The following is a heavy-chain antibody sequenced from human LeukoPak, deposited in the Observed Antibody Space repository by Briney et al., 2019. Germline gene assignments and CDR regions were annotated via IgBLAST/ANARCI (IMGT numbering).Heavy chain of an antibody. CDR2: ISSSSSTI. J-gene: IGHJ4*01. CDR1: GFTFSSYS. CDR3: ARDDSSGYFFDY. D-gene: IGHD3-22*01. V-gene: IGHV3-48*04. Sequence: GGSLRLSCAASGFTFSSYSMNWVRQAPGKGLEWVSYISSSSSTIYYAGSVKGRFTISRDNAKNSLYLQMSSLRAEDTAVYYCARDDSSGYFFDYWGQGTLLTVSS.